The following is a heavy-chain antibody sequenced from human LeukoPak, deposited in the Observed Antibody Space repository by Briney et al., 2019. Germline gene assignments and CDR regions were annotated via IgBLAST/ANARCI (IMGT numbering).Heavy chain of an antibody. CDR3: ASLGAYSSSSVGHDY. Sequence: GESLKISWKGSGYSFTSHWIGWVRQMPGKGLEWMGIIYPGDSDTRYSPSFQGQVNISADKSISTHYLQWSSLKPSDPAMYYCASLGAYSSSSVGHDYWGQGPLVTVSS. CDR2: IYPGDSDT. D-gene: IGHD6-6*01. CDR1: GYSFTSHW. V-gene: IGHV5-51*01. J-gene: IGHJ4*02.